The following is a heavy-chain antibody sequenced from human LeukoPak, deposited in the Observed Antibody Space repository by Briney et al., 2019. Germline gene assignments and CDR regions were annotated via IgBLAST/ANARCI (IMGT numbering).Heavy chain of an antibody. J-gene: IGHJ6*02. CDR1: GGSISSYY. CDR2: IYYSGST. Sequence: SETLSLTCTVSGGSISSYYWSWIRQPPGKGLEWIGYIYYSGSTNYNPSLKSRVTISVDTSKNQFSLKLSSVTAADTAVYYCAREDSTPVYGMDVWGQGTTVTVSS. V-gene: IGHV4-59*01. D-gene: IGHD6-13*01. CDR3: AREDSTPVYGMDV.